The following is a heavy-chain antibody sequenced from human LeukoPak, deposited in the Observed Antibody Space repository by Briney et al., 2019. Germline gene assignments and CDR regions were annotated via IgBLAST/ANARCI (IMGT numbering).Heavy chain of an antibody. CDR1: GGSFSGYY. D-gene: IGHD2-15*01. CDR2: INHSGST. J-gene: IGHJ4*02. CDR3: ARGPGDIVVVVAATYDY. Sequence: SETLSLTCAVYGGSFSGYYWSWIRQPPGKGLEWIGEINHSGSTNYNPSLKSRVPISVDTSKNQFSLKLSSVTAADTAVYYCARGPGDIVVVVAATYDYWGQGTLVSVSS. V-gene: IGHV4-34*01.